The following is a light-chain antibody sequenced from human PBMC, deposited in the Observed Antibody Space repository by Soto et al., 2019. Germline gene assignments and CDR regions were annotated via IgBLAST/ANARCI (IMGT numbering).Light chain of an antibody. CDR2: GAS. Sequence: EIVLTQSPGTLSLSPGERATLSCRASQSVRSSYLAWYQQKPGQAPRLLIYGASSRATGIPDRFSGSGSGTDFTLTISRLEPEDFAVYYCQQQGTFGQGTKVEIK. V-gene: IGKV3-20*01. CDR3: QQQGT. CDR1: QSVRSSY. J-gene: IGKJ1*01.